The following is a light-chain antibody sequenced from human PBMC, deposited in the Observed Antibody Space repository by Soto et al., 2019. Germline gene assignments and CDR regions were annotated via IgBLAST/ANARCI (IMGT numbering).Light chain of an antibody. Sequence: DIQMTHSPSTLSPTVGARVTTTCRASQSISSWLAWYQQKPGKAPKLLIYKASSLESGVPSRFSGSGSGTEFTLTISSLQPDDFATYYCQRYNSYRAFGQGTKVDIK. V-gene: IGKV1-5*03. CDR3: QRYNSYRA. CDR2: KAS. J-gene: IGKJ1*01. CDR1: QSISSW.